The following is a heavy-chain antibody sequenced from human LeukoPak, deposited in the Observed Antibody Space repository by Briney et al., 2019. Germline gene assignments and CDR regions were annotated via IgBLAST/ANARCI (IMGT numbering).Heavy chain of an antibody. V-gene: IGHV4-59*01. J-gene: IGHJ5*02. D-gene: IGHD6-6*01. CDR3: ARAAPPFLDWFDP. Sequence: SETLSLTCTVSGGSISSYYWSWIRQPPGKGLEWIGYIYYSGSTNYNPSLKSRVTISVDTSKNQFSLKLSSVTAADTAVYYCARAAPPFLDWFDPWGQGTLVTVSS. CDR2: IYYSGST. CDR1: GGSISSYY.